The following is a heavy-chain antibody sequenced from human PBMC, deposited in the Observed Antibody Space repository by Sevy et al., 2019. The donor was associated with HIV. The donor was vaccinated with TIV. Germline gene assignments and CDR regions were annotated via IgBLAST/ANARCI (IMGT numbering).Heavy chain of an antibody. Sequence: GGSLRLSCAAXGFPFSSYAMSWVRQAPGKGLEWVSAIGGSGVSTYYADSVKGRFTISRDNSKNTLYLQMNSLRAEDTAVYYXAKDRAAMVGDAFDIWGQGTMVTVSS. CDR2: IGGSGVST. J-gene: IGHJ3*02. V-gene: IGHV3-23*01. CDR1: GFPFSSYA. D-gene: IGHD5-18*01. CDR3: AKDRAAMVGDAFDI.